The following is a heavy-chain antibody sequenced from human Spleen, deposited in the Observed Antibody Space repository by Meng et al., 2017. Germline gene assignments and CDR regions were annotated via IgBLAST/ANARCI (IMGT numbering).Heavy chain of an antibody. V-gene: IGHV1-69*06. CDR1: GGTFSSYA. CDR2: IIPICGTA. CDR3: ARGPRYYDSSGYLH. Sequence: SVKVSCKASGGTFSSYAISWVRQAPGQGLEWMGGIIPICGTANYAQKFQGRVTLTADKSTSTAYMELSSLRSEDTAVYYCARGPRYYDSSGYLHWGQGTLVTVSS. J-gene: IGHJ4*02. D-gene: IGHD3-22*01.